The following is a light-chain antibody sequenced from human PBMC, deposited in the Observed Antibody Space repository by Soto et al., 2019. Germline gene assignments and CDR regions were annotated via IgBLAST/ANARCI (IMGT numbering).Light chain of an antibody. CDR2: LSSDGSH. Sequence: QPVLTQSPSASASLGASVKLTCTLSSGHSSYAIAWHQQQPEKGPRYLMKLSSDGSHSKGDGIPDRFSGSRSGAERYLTISSLQSEDEADYYCQTWDTGARVVFGGGTKLTVL. CDR1: SGHSSYA. J-gene: IGLJ2*01. CDR3: QTWDTGARVV. V-gene: IGLV4-69*01.